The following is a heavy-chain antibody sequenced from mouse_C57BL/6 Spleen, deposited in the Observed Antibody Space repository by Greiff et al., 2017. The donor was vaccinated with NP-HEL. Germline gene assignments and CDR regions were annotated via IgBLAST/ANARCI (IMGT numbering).Heavy chain of an antibody. V-gene: IGHV5-12*01. D-gene: IGHD2-4*01. CDR3: ARHGYDSFAY. CDR1: GFTFSDYY. J-gene: IGHJ3*01. Sequence: EVKLVESGGGLVQPGGSLKLSCAASGFTFSDYYMYWVRQTPEKRLEWVAYISNGGGSTYYPDTVKGRFTISRDNAKNTLYLQMSRLKSEDTAMYYCARHGYDSFAYWGQGTLVTVSA. CDR2: ISNGGGST.